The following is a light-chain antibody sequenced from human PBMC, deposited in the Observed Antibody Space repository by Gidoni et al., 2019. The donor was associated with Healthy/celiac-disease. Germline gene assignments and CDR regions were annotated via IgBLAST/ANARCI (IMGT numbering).Light chain of an antibody. J-gene: IGKJ3*01. CDR2: DAS. CDR3: QQRSNWPEFT. CDR1: QSVSSY. V-gene: IGKV3-11*01. Sequence: EIVLTQSPATLSLSPGERATLSCRASQSVSSYLAWYQQKPGQAPRLLLYDASNRATGIPARFSGSGSGTDFTLTISCLEPEDFAVYYCQQRSNWPEFTFXPXTKVXIK.